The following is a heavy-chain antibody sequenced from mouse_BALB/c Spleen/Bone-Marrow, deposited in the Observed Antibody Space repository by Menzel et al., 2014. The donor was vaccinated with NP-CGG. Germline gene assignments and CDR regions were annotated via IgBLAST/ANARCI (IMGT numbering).Heavy chain of an antibody. J-gene: IGHJ2*01. CDR3: ARDVDY. Sequence: QVQLQQSGAELAKPGASVKMPCKASGYTFSTYWMHWVKQRPGQGLEWIGYINPTTDYTEYNQKFKDKATLTAGRSSSTAYMQLSSLTSEDSAVYYCARDVDYWGQGTTLTVSS. V-gene: IGHV1-7*01. CDR1: GYTFSTYW. CDR2: INPTTDYT.